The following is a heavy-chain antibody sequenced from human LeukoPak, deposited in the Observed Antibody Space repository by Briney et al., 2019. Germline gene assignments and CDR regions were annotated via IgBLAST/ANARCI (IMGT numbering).Heavy chain of an antibody. D-gene: IGHD1-1*01. CDR3: AKASWVSNADAVL. Sequence: PSETLSLTCTVSGGSISSYYWSWIRQPPGKGLEWTGYIYYSGSTSYNPSLKSRVTISVDTSKNQFSLKLSYVTAADTAVYYCAKASWVSNADAVLWGQGTVVTVSS. J-gene: IGHJ4*02. CDR1: GGSISSYY. CDR2: IYYSGST. V-gene: IGHV4-59*01.